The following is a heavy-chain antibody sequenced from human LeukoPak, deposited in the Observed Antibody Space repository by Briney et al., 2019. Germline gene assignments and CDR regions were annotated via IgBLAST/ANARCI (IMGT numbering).Heavy chain of an antibody. CDR2: ISAYNGNT. CDR1: GYTLTSYG. J-gene: IGHJ4*02. Sequence: ASVKVSCKASGYTLTSYGISWVGQAPGQGVEWMGWISAYNGNTNYAQKLQGRVTMTTATSTSTAYMELRIMRSDDTAVYYWARGQSGYSYGYVYWGQGTLVTVSS. CDR3: ARGQSGYSYGYVY. D-gene: IGHD5-18*01. V-gene: IGHV1-18*01.